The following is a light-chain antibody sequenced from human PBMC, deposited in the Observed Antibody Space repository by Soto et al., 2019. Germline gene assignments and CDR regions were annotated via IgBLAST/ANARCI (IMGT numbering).Light chain of an antibody. CDR3: QQYDTFSRT. J-gene: IGKJ1*01. V-gene: IGKV1-5*01. Sequence: DILMTQSPSTLSASTGDTVTITCRASQGVSVCVAWYQHKPGKAPKLLIYDAFTVDTGVPSRFSGSGSGTEFTLTISSLQSEDFAAYYCQQYDTFSRTFGQGTKVDIK. CDR2: DAF. CDR1: QGVSVC.